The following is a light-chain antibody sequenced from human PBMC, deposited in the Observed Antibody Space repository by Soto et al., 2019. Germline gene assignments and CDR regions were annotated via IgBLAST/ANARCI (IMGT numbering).Light chain of an antibody. Sequence: DIQMTQSPSSLSASVGDRVTITCRASQGIRNHLAWYQQKPGKVPKLLIYAASTLQSGVPSRFSGSGSGTDFTLTISSLQPEDVATYYCQKYNSALFTFGPGTKVDIK. J-gene: IGKJ3*01. CDR1: QGIRNH. CDR3: QKYNSALFT. V-gene: IGKV1-27*01. CDR2: AAS.